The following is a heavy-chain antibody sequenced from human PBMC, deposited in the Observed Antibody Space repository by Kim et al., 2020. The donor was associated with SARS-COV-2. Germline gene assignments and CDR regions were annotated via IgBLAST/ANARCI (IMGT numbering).Heavy chain of an antibody. CDR2: INHSGST. D-gene: IGHD3-22*01. J-gene: IGHJ5*02. V-gene: IGHV4-34*01. CDR3: ARGRDYYDSINWFDP. CDR1: GGSFSCYY. Sequence: SETLSLTCAVYGGSFSCYYWSWIRQPPGKGLEWIGEINHSGSTNYNPSLKSRVTISVDTSKNQFSLKLSSVTAAYTAVYYCARGRDYYDSINWFDPWGQGTLVTVSS.